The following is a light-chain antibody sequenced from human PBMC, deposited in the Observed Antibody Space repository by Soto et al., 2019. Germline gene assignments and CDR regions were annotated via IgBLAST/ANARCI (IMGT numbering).Light chain of an antibody. CDR1: SSDVGSYNL. V-gene: IGLV2-23*01. Sequence: QSALTQPASVSGSPGQSITISCTGTSSDVGSYNLVSWYQQHPGKAPKLMIYEGSKRPSGVSHRFSGSKSGNTASLTISGRQAEDEADYYCCSYAGTNTFMVFGGGTKLTVL. CDR2: EGS. J-gene: IGLJ2*01. CDR3: CSYAGTNTFMV.